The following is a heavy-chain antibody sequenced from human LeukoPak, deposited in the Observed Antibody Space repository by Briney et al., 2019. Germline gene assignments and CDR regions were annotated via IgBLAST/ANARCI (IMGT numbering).Heavy chain of an antibody. CDR2: ISGSDGST. CDR1: GFTFSSYA. D-gene: IGHD2-2*01. CDR3: AKDVIVVVPAATFDY. V-gene: IGHV3-23*01. J-gene: IGHJ4*02. Sequence: GGSLRLSCAASGFTFSSYAMSWVRQAPGKGLEWVSAISGSDGSTYYADSVKGRFTISRDNSKNTLYLQMNSLRAEDTAVYYCAKDVIVVVPAATFDYWGQGTLVTVSS.